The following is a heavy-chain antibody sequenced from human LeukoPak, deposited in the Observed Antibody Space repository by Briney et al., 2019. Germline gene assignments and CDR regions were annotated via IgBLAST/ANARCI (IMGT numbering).Heavy chain of an antibody. V-gene: IGHV3-73*01. Sequence: GGSLRLSCAASGLTFSGSAVHWVRQASGKGLEWVGRIRSKANSYATAYAASVKGRFTISRDDSRNTAYLQMNSLKTEDTAVYYCTRVDFWSGYYRNDYWGQGTLVTVSS. CDR2: IRSKANSYAT. J-gene: IGHJ4*02. D-gene: IGHD3-3*01. CDR3: TRVDFWSGYYRNDY. CDR1: GLTFSGSA.